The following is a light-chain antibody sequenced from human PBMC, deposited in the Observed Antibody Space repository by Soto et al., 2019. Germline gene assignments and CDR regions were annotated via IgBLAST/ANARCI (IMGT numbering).Light chain of an antibody. J-gene: IGKJ4*01. CDR1: RSVYSK. Sequence: EIVMTQSPATLSVSPGERATLSCRASRSVYSKIAWYQQKPGQAPRLLIYGASTRATGIPVRFSGSGSGTEYTLTISGLQSEDFAVYYCQQYENWPPLTFGGGTKVDIK. CDR3: QQYENWPPLT. CDR2: GAS. V-gene: IGKV3-15*01.